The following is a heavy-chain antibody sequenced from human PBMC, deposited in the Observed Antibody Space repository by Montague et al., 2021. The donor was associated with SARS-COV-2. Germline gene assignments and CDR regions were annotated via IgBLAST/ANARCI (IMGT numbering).Heavy chain of an antibody. V-gene: IGHV4-31*03. D-gene: IGHD3-16*01. CDR2: IHHSGST. CDR1: GASISSGSYY. J-gene: IGHJ4*02. Sequence: TLSLTCTVSGASISSGSYYWDWIRQLLGKGLEWIGYIHHSGSTYYTSSLKSRVAISVDTSKNEFSLKMTAVTAADTAVYYCARDGDEGYVFEYWGKGRLVTVSS. CDR3: ARDGDEGYVFEY.